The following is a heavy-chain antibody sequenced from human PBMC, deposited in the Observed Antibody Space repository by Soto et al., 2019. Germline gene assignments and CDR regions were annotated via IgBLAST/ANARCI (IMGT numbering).Heavy chain of an antibody. CDR1: XGSISGSTNY. D-gene: IGHD3-22*01. CDR2: IFYGGST. J-gene: IGHJ4*02. Sequence: SDTLTRTTSVTXGSISGSTNYWGCILQPPGKGLEWIGSIFYGGSTYYNPSLKSRLTISVDRSKTHFSLNLYSVTAADTAVYYCARQPYDGSGTRFDYWGQGALVTVS. V-gene: IGHV4-39*01. CDR3: ARQPYDGSGTRFDY.